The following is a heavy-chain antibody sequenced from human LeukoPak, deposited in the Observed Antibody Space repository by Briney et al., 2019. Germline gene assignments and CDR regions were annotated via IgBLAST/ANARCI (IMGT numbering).Heavy chain of an antibody. Sequence: GGSLRLSCAASGFTFSTYWMQWVRQAPGKGLVWVSHINGDGSSTTYADSVKGRFTISRDNAKNTLYLQMNSLRAEDTAVYYCAKMDPDYYGSGSYYGYWGQGTLVTVSS. CDR1: GFTFSTYW. CDR2: INGDGSST. D-gene: IGHD3-10*01. CDR3: AKMDPDYYGSGSYYGY. J-gene: IGHJ4*02. V-gene: IGHV3-74*01.